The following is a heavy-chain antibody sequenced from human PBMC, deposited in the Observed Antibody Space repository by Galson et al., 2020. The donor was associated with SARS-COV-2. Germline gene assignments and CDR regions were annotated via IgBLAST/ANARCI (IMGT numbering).Heavy chain of an antibody. CDR3: ARRRDCSDANCYNKYFYMDV. V-gene: IGHV4-59*08. D-gene: IGHD2-2*02. CDR2: IYSYSGST. J-gene: IGHJ6*03. CDR1: GDSINNYY. Sequence: SETLSLTCTVSGDSINNYYWSWIRQPPGKGLEWIGFIYSYSGSTNYNPSLKSRVAISADTSKNLFSLTLSSVTAADTAVYYCARRRDCSDANCYNKYFYMDVWGKGTTVTVSS.